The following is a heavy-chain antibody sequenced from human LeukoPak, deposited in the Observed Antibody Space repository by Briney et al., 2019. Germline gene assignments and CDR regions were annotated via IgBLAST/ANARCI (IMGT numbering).Heavy chain of an antibody. CDR2: IIPILGTA. J-gene: IGHJ4*02. CDR3: ARDKAAAGHLFDY. Sequence: ASVKVSCKASGGTFSSYAISWVRQAPGQGLEWMGGIIPILGTANYAQKFQGRVTITADESTSTAYMELSSLRSEDTAVYYCARDKAAAGHLFDYWGQGTLVTVSS. D-gene: IGHD6-13*01. CDR1: GGTFSSYA. V-gene: IGHV1-69*13.